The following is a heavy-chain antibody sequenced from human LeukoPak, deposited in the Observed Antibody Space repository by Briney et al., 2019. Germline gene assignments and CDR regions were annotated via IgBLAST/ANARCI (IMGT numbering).Heavy chain of an antibody. V-gene: IGHV4-59*08. CDR3: ARSVSWGLLVRDDAFDI. Sequence: SETLSLTCTVSGGSISSYHWIWIRQPPGKGLEWIGYIHFSGNTNYNPSLKSRVTTSVDTSKKQFSLKLRSVTAADTAVYYCARSVSWGLLVRDDAFDIWGQGTMVTVS. CDR1: GGSISSYH. CDR2: IHFSGNT. D-gene: IGHD2-21*01. J-gene: IGHJ3*02.